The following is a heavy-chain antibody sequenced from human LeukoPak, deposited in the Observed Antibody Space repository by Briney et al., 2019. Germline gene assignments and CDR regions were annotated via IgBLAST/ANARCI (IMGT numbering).Heavy chain of an antibody. J-gene: IGHJ4*02. CDR3: ARDSPVVALDY. V-gene: IGHV4-39*07. D-gene: IGHD5-12*01. CDR1: GGSISSTNYY. CDR2: IYYSGST. Sequence: SETLSLTCTVSGGSISSTNYYWGWIRQPPGKGLEWIGSIYYSGSTNYNPSLKSRVTISVDTSKNQFSLKLTSVTAADTAVYYCARDSPVVALDYWGQGTLVTVSS.